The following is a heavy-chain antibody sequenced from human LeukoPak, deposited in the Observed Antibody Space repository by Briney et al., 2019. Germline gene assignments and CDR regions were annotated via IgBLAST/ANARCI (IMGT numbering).Heavy chain of an antibody. V-gene: IGHV1-8*03. J-gene: IGHJ5*02. CDR2: MNPNSGNT. CDR1: GYTFTSYD. D-gene: IGHD5-12*01. CDR3: ARDRTMVATGWFDP. Sequence: ASVKVSCKASGYTFTSYDINWVRQATGQGLEWMGWMNPNSGNTGYAQKFQGRVTITRNTSISTAYMELSSLRSEDTAVYYCARDRTMVATGWFDPWGQGTLVTVSS.